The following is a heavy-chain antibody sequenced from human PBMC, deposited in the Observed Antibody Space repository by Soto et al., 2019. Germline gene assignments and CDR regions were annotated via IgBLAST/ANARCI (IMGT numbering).Heavy chain of an antibody. D-gene: IGHD6-19*01. Sequence: SETLSLTCTVSGGSISNYYWSWIRQPPGKGLEWIGYIYYSGSTNYNPSLKSRVTIFVDSYKNQFSLKLTSVTAADAAIYYCARDRTSGWYETYYYYYGMDVWGQGTTVTVSS. V-gene: IGHV4-59*01. CDR1: GGSISNYY. J-gene: IGHJ6*02. CDR3: ARDRTSGWYETYYYYYGMDV. CDR2: IYYSGST.